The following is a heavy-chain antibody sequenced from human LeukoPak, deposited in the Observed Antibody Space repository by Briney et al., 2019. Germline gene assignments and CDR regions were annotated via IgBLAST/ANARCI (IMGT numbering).Heavy chain of an antibody. CDR2: ISWNSGTI. V-gene: IGHV3-9*01. J-gene: IGHJ3*02. CDR3: AVDLYSSVWYGAFDM. CDR1: GFTFDAYA. D-gene: IGHD6-19*01. Sequence: GGSLRLSCAASGFTFDAYAMHWVRQAPGKGLEWVSGISWNSGTIGYADSVKGQFTISRDNAKNSLYLQMNSLRAEDTALYFCAVDLYSSVWYGAFDMWGQGTMVTVST.